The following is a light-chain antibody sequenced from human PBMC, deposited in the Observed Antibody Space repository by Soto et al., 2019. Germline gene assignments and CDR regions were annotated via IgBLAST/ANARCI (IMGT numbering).Light chain of an antibody. J-gene: IGKJ3*01. CDR1: QSVSSN. V-gene: IGKV3-15*01. CDR2: GAS. CDR3: QQYNNWPPRT. Sequence: EIVMTQSPATLSVSPGERATLSCRASQSVSSNLAWYQQKPCQAPRLLIYGASTRATGIPVRFSGSGSGTEFTLTISSLQSEDFAVYYCQQYNNWPPRTFGPGTKVDIK.